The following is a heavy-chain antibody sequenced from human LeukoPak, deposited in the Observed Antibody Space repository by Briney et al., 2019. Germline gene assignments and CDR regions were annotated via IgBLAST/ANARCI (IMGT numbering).Heavy chain of an antibody. CDR2: SGST. D-gene: IGHD2-2*02. Sequence: SGSTYYNPSLKGRVTISVDTSKNQFSLKLSSVTAADTAVYYRARDRKRVPAAIRGNWFDPWGQGTLVTVSS. CDR3: ARDRKRVPAAIRGNWFDP. J-gene: IGHJ5*02. V-gene: IGHV4-30-4*01.